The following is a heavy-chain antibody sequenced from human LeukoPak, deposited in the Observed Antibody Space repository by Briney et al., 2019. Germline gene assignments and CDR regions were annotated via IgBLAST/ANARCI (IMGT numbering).Heavy chain of an antibody. CDR3: ASLVDSSSWYDYFDY. CDR1: GFTFSSYS. Sequence: GGSLRLSCAASGFTFSSYSMNWVRQAPGKGLEWVSSISSSSSYIYYADSVKGRSTISRDNAKNSLYLQMNSLRAEDTAVYYCASLVDSSSWYDYFDYWGQGTLVTVSS. D-gene: IGHD6-13*01. J-gene: IGHJ4*02. V-gene: IGHV3-21*01. CDR2: ISSSSSYI.